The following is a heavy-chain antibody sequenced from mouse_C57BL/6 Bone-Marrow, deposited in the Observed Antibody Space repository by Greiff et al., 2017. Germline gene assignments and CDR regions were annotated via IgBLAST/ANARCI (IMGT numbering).Heavy chain of an antibody. J-gene: IGHJ1*03. CDR1: GFTFSSYA. CDR3: TRGEGYHGSRRYFDV. CDR2: ISSGGDYI. D-gene: IGHD1-1*01. V-gene: IGHV5S21*01. Sequence: EVMLVESGEGLVKPGGSLKLSCAASGFTFSSYAMSWVRQTPEKRLEWVAYISSGGDYIYYADTVKGRFTISRDNARNTLYLQMSSLKSEDTAMYYCTRGEGYHGSRRYFDVWGTGTTVTVSS.